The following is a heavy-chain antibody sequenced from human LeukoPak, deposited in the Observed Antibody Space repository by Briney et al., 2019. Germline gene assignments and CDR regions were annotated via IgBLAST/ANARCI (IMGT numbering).Heavy chain of an antibody. V-gene: IGHV4-34*01. Sequence: SETLSLTCAVYGGSFSGYYWSWIRQPPGKGLEWIGEINHSGSTNYNPSLKSRVTISVDTSKNQFSLKLSSVTAADTAVYYCARAALRYRTYGMDVWGQGTTVTVSS. D-gene: IGHD3-9*01. CDR3: ARAALRYRTYGMDV. CDR2: INHSGST. CDR1: GGSFSGYY. J-gene: IGHJ6*02.